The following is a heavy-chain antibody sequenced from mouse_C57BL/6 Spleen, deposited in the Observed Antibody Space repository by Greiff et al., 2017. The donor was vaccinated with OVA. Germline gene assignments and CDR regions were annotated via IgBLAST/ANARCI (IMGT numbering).Heavy chain of an antibody. CDR3: ASSYYSNLYYFDY. J-gene: IGHJ2*01. CDR1: GYTFTSYW. Sequence: QVQLQQPGAELVKPGASVKLSCKASGYTFTSYWMHWVKQRPGQGLEWIGMIHPNSGSTNYNEKFKSKATLTVDKSSSTAYMQLSSLTSEDSAVYYCASSYYSNLYYFDYCGQGTTLTVSS. CDR2: IHPNSGST. V-gene: IGHV1-64*01. D-gene: IGHD2-5*01.